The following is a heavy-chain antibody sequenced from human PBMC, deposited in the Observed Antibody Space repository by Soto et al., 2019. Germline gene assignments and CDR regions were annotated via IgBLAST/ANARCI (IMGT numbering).Heavy chain of an antibody. Sequence: GGSTYYADSVKGRFTISRDNSKNTLYLQMNSPRAGDTAVYYCAKQPSYYYDSSDSPTHFDLWGRGTLVTVSS. CDR3: AKQPSYYYDSSDSPTHFDL. J-gene: IGHJ2*01. D-gene: IGHD3-22*01. CDR2: GGST. V-gene: IGHV3-23*01.